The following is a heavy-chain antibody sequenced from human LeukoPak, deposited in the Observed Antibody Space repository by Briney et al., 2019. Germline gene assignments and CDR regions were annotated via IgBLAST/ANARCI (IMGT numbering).Heavy chain of an antibody. CDR2: IYPGESDT. CDR1: GYSFTSYW. D-gene: IGHD4-17*01. Sequence: GESLKISCKGPGYSFTSYWIGWVRQIPGKGLEWMGIIYPGESDTRYRTSFQGQVTISADKSISTAYLQWSSLKAADTAMYYCARRQTPDYGDPWGAFDVWGQGTMVTVSS. V-gene: IGHV5-51*01. J-gene: IGHJ3*01. CDR3: ARRQTPDYGDPWGAFDV.